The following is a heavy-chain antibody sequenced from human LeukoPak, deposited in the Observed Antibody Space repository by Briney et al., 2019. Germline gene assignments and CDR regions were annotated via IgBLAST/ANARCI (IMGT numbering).Heavy chain of an antibody. Sequence: RGESLKISCKGSGYSFTTYWIGWARQMPGKGVGWMEMIYPGDADTRYSPSFQGQVTISADKSITTAYLQWRRLKASDTGRYDCARHATSPFEDNYYIHVWCKGTAATVTS. CDR3: ARHATSPFEDNYYIHV. CDR1: GYSFTTYW. V-gene: IGHV5-51*01. J-gene: IGHJ6*03. CDR2: IYPGDADT. D-gene: IGHD2-2*01.